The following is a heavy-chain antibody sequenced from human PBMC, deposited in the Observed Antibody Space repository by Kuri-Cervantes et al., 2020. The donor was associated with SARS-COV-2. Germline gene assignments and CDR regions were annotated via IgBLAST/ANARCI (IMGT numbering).Heavy chain of an antibody. CDR2: LTNDGSDA. V-gene: IGHV3-74*01. J-gene: IGHJ4*02. CDR3: ARDSMTTRDFDY. CDR1: GFTFSSYW. D-gene: IGHD4-11*01. Sequence: GESLKISCVASGFTFSSYWMHWVRQAPGKGLVWVSRLTNDGSDAIFADSVKGRFTISRDNAKNMLYLYINSPRADDTAVYYCARDSMTTRDFDYWGQGTLVTVSS.